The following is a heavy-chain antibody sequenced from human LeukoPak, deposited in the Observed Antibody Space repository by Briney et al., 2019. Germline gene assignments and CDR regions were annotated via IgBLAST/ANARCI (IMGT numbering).Heavy chain of an antibody. J-gene: IGHJ4*02. Sequence: GGSLRLSCAASGFTFSTYNMYWVRQAPGKGLEWVSSISGGSDHIYYADPVKGRFTISRDNAKNSLYLQMNSLRAEDTAVYYCARIGSGWYWDYWGQGTLVTVSS. V-gene: IGHV3-21*01. CDR3: ARIGSGWYWDY. D-gene: IGHD6-19*01. CDR2: ISGGSDHI. CDR1: GFTFSTYN.